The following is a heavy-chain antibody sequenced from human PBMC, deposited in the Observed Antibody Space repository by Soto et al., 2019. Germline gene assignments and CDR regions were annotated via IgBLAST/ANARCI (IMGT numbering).Heavy chain of an antibody. CDR2: ISGSGGSI. D-gene: IGHD6-6*01. J-gene: IGHJ4*02. Sequence: HPGGSLRLSCAASEFTFSSYSMSWVRQAPGERLEWLSSISGSGGSIYYADSVKGRFTISRDNSKNTLYLQMNSLRAEDTALYYCAKGARSSSFDSWGQGTLVTVSS. CDR1: EFTFSSYS. CDR3: AKGARSSSFDS. V-gene: IGHV3-23*01.